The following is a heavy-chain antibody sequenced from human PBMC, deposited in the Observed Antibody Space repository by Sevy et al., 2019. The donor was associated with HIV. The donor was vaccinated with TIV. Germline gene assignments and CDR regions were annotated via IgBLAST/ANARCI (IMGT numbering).Heavy chain of an antibody. CDR2: ISGSGGST. Sequence: GGSLRLSCAASGFTFSSYAMSWVRQAPGKGLEWVSAISGSGGSTYYADSVKGRFTISRDNSKNTLYLQKNSLRAEDTAVYYCAKGPPMVRGVIIEYFQHWGQDTLVTVSS. J-gene: IGHJ1*01. CDR1: GFTFSSYA. D-gene: IGHD3-10*01. CDR3: AKGPPMVRGVIIEYFQH. V-gene: IGHV3-23*01.